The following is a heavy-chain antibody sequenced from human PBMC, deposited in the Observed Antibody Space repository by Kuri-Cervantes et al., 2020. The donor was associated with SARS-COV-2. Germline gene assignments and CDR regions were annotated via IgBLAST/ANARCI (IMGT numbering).Heavy chain of an antibody. CDR2: IGSSSSII. Sequence: GESLKISCAASGFTFSSYGMHWARQAPGKGLEWVSYIGSSSSIIYYADSMKGRFTISRDNAKNSLSLQMNSLRAEDTAVYYCARERYYSGHYGVDVWGQGTTVTVSS. CDR1: GFTFSSYG. D-gene: IGHD3-10*01. V-gene: IGHV3-48*01. J-gene: IGHJ6*02. CDR3: ARERYYSGHYGVDV.